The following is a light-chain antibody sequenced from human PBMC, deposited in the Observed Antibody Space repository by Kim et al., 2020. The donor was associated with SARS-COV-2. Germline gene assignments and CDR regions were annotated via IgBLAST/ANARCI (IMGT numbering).Light chain of an antibody. CDR1: QDIDRY. CDR2: TAS. J-gene: IGKJ1*01. V-gene: IGKV1-39*01. CDR3: QQTNSASRT. Sequence: GDRVTTTCGESQDIDRYLNRNQQKQGKAPRLRIYTASSLQSGVPSRFTGSASETDFTLTISSLQPEYFATYYCQQTNSASRTFGQGAKVDIK.